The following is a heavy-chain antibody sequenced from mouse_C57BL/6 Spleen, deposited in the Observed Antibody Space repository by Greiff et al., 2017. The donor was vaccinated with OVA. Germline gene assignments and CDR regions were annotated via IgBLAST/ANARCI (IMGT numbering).Heavy chain of an antibody. CDR2: IDPENGDT. V-gene: IGHV14-4*01. J-gene: IGHJ3*01. CDR1: GFNIKDDY. D-gene: IGHD1-1*01. CDR3: TIDYGSSYGFAY. Sequence: VQLQQSGAELVRPGASVKLSCTASGFNIKDDYMHWVKQRPEQGLEWIGWIDPENGDTEYASKFQGKATITADTSSNTAYLQLSSLTSEDTAVYYCTIDYGSSYGFAYWGQGTLVTVSA.